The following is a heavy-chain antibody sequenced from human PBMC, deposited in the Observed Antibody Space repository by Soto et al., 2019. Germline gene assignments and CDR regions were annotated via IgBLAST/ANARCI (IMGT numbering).Heavy chain of an antibody. Sequence: GSLRLSCAASGFTVSSNYMSWVRQAPGKGLEWVSVIYSGGSTYYADSVKGRFTISRDNSKNTLYLQMNSLRAEDTAVYYCAREDGYRGGDXFDSWGQGTMVTVSS. V-gene: IGHV3-66*01. D-gene: IGHD5-18*01. CDR1: GFTVSSNY. J-gene: IGHJ3*02. CDR2: IYSGGST. CDR3: AREDGYRGGDXFDS.